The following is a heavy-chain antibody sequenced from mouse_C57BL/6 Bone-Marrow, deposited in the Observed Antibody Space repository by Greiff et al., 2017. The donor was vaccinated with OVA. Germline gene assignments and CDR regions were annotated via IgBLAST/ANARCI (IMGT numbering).Heavy chain of an antibody. V-gene: IGHV1-26*01. CDR2: INPNNGGT. CDR3: ARAETAQATFAMDY. Sequence: VQLKESGPELVKPGASVKISCKASGYTFTDYYMNWVKQSHGKSLEWIGDINPNNGGTSYNQKFKGKATLTVDKSSSTAYMELRSLTSEDSAVYYCARAETAQATFAMDYWGQGTSVTVSS. J-gene: IGHJ4*01. D-gene: IGHD3-2*02. CDR1: GYTFTDYY.